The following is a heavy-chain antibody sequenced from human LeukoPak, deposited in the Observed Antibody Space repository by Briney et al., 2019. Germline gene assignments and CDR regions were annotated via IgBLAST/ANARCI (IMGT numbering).Heavy chain of an antibody. Sequence: GGSLRLSCAASGFTFSYYGMHWVRQAPGKGLEWVSSISSSSSYIYYADSVKGRFTISRDNAKNSLYLQMNSLRAEDAAVYDCARVEDTAIYWGQGTLVTVSS. CDR1: GFTFSYYG. D-gene: IGHD5-18*01. CDR2: ISSSSSYI. J-gene: IGHJ4*02. V-gene: IGHV3-21*01. CDR3: ARVEDTAIY.